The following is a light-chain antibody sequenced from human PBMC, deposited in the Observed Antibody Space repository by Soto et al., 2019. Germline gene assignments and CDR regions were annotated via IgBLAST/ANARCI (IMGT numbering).Light chain of an antibody. J-gene: IGLJ3*02. CDR1: SSNIGANYD. V-gene: IGLV1-40*01. CDR3: QSYDSSLRV. Sequence: QSVLTQPPSVSGAPGQRVTISCTGSSSNIGANYDVHWYQHRPGTAPKLLIFGNTNRPSGVPDRFSGSKSGTSASLAITGLQAEDEADYYCQSYDSSLRVFGGGTKLTVL. CDR2: GNT.